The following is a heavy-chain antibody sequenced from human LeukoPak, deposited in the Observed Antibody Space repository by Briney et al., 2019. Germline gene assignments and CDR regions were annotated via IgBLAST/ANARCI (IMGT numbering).Heavy chain of an antibody. CDR3: ARGSNSGSFRPDF. D-gene: IGHD1-26*01. J-gene: IGHJ4*02. Sequence: GGSLRLSCAASGFTFVSHAMCWVRQAPGKGLEWVSGIRASDGSTYYADSVKGRFTSSRDNSKSTLYLQMNSLRAEDTAVYYCARGSNSGSFRPDFWGQGTLVTVSS. CDR1: GFTFVSHA. V-gene: IGHV3-23*01. CDR2: IRASDGST.